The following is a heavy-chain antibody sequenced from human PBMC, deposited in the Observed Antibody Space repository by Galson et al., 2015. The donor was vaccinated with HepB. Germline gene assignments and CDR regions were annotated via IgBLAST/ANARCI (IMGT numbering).Heavy chain of an antibody. D-gene: IGHD3-22*01. Sequence: SETLSLTCAVYGGSFSGYYWSWIRQPPGEGLEWIGEINHSGSTNYNPSLKSRVTISVDTSKNQFSLKLSSVTAADTAVYYCARGRVRGGYYVFGPDPFDYWGQGTLVTVSS. CDR1: GGSFSGYY. V-gene: IGHV4-34*01. CDR2: INHSGST. CDR3: ARGRVRGGYYVFGPDPFDY. J-gene: IGHJ4*02.